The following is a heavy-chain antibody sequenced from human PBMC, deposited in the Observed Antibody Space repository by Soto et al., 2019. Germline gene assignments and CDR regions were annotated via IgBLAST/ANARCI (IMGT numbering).Heavy chain of an antibody. Sequence: GSLRLSCAASGFTFSSYAMHWVRQAPGKGLEWVAVISYDGSNKYYADSVKGRFTISRDNSKNTLYLQMNSLRAEDTAVYYCARDKYYYDSSGYHYWGQGT. CDR3: ARDKYYYDSSGYHY. CDR1: GFTFSSYA. CDR2: ISYDGSNK. V-gene: IGHV3-30-3*01. D-gene: IGHD3-22*01. J-gene: IGHJ4*02.